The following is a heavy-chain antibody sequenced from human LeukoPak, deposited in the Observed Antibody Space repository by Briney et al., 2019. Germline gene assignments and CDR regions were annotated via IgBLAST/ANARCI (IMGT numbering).Heavy chain of an antibody. CDR2: INPNSGGT. D-gene: IGHD2-21*01. CDR3: ARGLIPRPPDY. CDR1: GYTFTGYY. J-gene: IGHJ4*02. V-gene: IGHV1-2*02. Sequence: ASVKVSCKASGYTFTGYYMHWVRQAPGQGLEWMGWINPNSGGTNYAQKFQGRVTMTRDTSTSTAYMELRSLRSDDTAVYYCARGLIPRPPDYWGQGTLVAVSS.